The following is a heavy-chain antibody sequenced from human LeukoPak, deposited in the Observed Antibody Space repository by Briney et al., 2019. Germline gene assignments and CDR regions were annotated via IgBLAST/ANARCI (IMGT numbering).Heavy chain of an antibody. V-gene: IGHV1-8*01. CDR2: MNPNSGNI. Sequence: ASVKVSCKASGYIFTSYDINWVRQAPGQGLEWMGWMNPNSGNIGYAQKFHGRVTMTRNNPISTAYLQLTSLKTEDTAVYYCARDIDYGDYYGDYWGQGNLVTVSS. J-gene: IGHJ4*02. D-gene: IGHD4-17*01. CDR1: GYIFTSYD. CDR3: ARDIDYGDYYGDY.